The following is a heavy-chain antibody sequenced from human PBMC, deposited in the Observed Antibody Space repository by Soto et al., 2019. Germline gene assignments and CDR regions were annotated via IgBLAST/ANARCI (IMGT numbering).Heavy chain of an antibody. CDR1: GFTFITSA. Sequence: GASVKVSCKASGFTFITSAVQWVRQARGQRLEWIGWIVVGSGNTNDAQKFQERVTITRDMSASTAYMELSSLRSEDTASYYCAAGGYSYGYYYGMDVWGQGTTVTVSS. CDR3: AAGGYSYGYYYGMDV. D-gene: IGHD5-18*01. CDR2: IVVGSGNT. J-gene: IGHJ6*02. V-gene: IGHV1-58*01.